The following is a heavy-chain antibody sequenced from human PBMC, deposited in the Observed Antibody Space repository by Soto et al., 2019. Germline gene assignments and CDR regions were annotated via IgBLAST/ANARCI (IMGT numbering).Heavy chain of an antibody. CDR3: AREEAYCSRGSCYYYGMDV. V-gene: IGHV3-30-3*01. CDR1: GFTFSSYA. Sequence: PGGSLRLSCAASGFTFSSYAMHWVRQAPGKGLEWVAVISYDGSNKYYADSVKGRFTISRDNSKNTLYLQMNSLRAEDTAVYYCAREEAYCSRGSCYYYGMDVWGQGTTVTVYS. CDR2: ISYDGSNK. J-gene: IGHJ6*02. D-gene: IGHD2-15*01.